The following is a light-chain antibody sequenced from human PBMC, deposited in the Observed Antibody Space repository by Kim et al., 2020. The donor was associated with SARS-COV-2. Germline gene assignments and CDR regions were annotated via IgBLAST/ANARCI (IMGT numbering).Light chain of an antibody. CDR2: QDD. V-gene: IGLV3-1*01. CDR1: ALGDKY. Sequence: SVSPGQTSSLSCPGDALGDKYILWYRQQPRQAPVLVMFQDDVRASESPGRISGSNSGNTASLTISGTQTLDEADYYCQAWDRSTAVFGGGTQLTVL. CDR3: QAWDRSTAV. J-gene: IGLJ2*01.